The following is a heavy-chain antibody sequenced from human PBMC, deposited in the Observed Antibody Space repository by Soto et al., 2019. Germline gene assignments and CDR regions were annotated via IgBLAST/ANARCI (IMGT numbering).Heavy chain of an antibody. Sequence: EVQLVESGGGLVQPGGSLRLACAASGFTFSSYRMHWVRQAPGKGLVWVSRINSDGSSTTYADSVKGRFTIFRDNAKNTLYLQMNSLRAEDTAVYYCTRDHYNDYDRAFDYWGQGTLVTVSS. D-gene: IGHD5-12*01. J-gene: IGHJ4*02. V-gene: IGHV3-74*01. CDR2: INSDGSST. CDR3: TRDHYNDYDRAFDY. CDR1: GFTFSSYR.